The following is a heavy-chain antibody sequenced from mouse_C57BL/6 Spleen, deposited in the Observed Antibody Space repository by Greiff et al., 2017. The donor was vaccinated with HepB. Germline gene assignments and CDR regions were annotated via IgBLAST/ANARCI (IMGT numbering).Heavy chain of an antibody. Sequence: EVQLQQSGPELVKPGASVKISCKASGYTFTDYYMNWVKQSHGKSLEWIGDLNPNNGGTSYNQKFKGKATLTVDKSSSTAYMELRSLTSEDSAVYYCARGNYYGSSYSAYWGQGTLVTVSA. J-gene: IGHJ3*01. V-gene: IGHV1-26*01. CDR3: ARGNYYGSSYSAY. D-gene: IGHD1-1*01. CDR2: LNPNNGGT. CDR1: GYTFTDYY.